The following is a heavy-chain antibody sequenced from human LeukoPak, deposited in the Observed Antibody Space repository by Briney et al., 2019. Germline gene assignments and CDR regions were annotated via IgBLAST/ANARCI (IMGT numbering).Heavy chain of an antibody. Sequence: VASVKVSCKASGGTFSSYAISWVRQAPGQGLEWMGGIIPIFGTANYAQKFQGRVTITADESTSTAYMELSSLRSEDTAVYYCAKALNYYYYYGMDVWGQGTTVTVSS. J-gene: IGHJ6*02. CDR1: GGTFSSYA. CDR3: AKALNYYYYYGMDV. V-gene: IGHV1-69*13. CDR2: IIPIFGTA. D-gene: IGHD3-9*01.